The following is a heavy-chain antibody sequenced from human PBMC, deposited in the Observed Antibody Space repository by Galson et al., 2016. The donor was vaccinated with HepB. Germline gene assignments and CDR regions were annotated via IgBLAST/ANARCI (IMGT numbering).Heavy chain of an antibody. CDR2: IHPGTGNT. CDR3: AGNDYYGSGSYYHFTY. J-gene: IGHJ4*02. Sequence: SVKVSCRASGYTFSSSAMHWVRQAPGQSLEWMGWIHPGTGNTKYSQRFQGRVTITRDTSARTVYMELSSLRSEDTALYYCAGNDYYGSGSYYHFTYWGQGTLVTVSS. V-gene: IGHV1-3*01. CDR1: GYTFSSSA. D-gene: IGHD3-10*01.